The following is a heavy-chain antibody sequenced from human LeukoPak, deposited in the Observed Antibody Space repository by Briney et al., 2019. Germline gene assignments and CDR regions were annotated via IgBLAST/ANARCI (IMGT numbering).Heavy chain of an antibody. CDR1: GGSISSGGYS. J-gene: IGHJ5*02. V-gene: IGHV4-30-2*01. D-gene: IGHD4-17*01. Sequence: PSETLSLTCAVSGGSISSGGYSWSWIRQPPEKGLEWIGYIYHSGSTYYNPSLKSRVTISVDRSKNQFSLKLSSVTAADTAVYYCARDREDDYGDYGWFDPWGQGTLVTVSS. CDR3: ARDREDDYGDYGWFDP. CDR2: IYHSGST.